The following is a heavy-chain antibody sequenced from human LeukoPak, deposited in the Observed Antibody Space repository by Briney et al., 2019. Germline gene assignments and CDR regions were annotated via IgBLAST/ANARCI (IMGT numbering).Heavy chain of an antibody. Sequence: SETLSLTCTVSGGSISSYYWSWIRQPPGKGLEWIGYIYYSGSTNYNPSLKSRVTISVDTSKNQFSLKLSSVTAADTAVYYCARRASSGSYLYYFDYWGQGTLVTVSS. CDR3: ARRASSGSYLYYFDY. V-gene: IGHV4-59*08. CDR2: IYYSGST. CDR1: GGSISSYY. J-gene: IGHJ4*02. D-gene: IGHD1-26*01.